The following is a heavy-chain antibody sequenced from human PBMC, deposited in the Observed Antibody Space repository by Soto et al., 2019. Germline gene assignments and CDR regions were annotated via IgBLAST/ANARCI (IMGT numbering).Heavy chain of an antibody. V-gene: IGHV4-34*01. Sequence: SETLSLTCAVYGGSFSGYYWSWIRQPPGEGLEWIGEINHSGSTNYNPSLKSRDNISVDTSKNQFSLKLSSVTAADTAVYYYAIQNYDILTGLGRGMDVWGQGTTVTVSS. CDR3: AIQNYDILTGLGRGMDV. CDR1: GGSFSGYY. D-gene: IGHD3-9*01. J-gene: IGHJ6*02. CDR2: INHSGST.